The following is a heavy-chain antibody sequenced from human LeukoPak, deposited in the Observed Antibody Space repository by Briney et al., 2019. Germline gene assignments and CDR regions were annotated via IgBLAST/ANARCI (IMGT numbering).Heavy chain of an antibody. CDR1: GGSISSSSYY. Sequence: SETLSLTCTVSGGSISSSSYYWGWLRQPPGKGLEWIGSIYYSGSTYYNPSLKSRVTISVDTSKNQFSLKLSSVTAADTAVYYCARDSVYSSGFDWGQGTLVTVSS. J-gene: IGHJ4*02. V-gene: IGHV4-39*07. CDR2: IYYSGST. D-gene: IGHD6-19*01. CDR3: ARDSVYSSGFD.